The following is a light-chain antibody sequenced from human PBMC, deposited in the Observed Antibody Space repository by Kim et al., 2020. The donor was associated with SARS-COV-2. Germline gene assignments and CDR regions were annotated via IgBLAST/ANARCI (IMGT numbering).Light chain of an antibody. CDR1: SGHSSYA. CDR2: LNSDGSH. Sequence: QPVLTQSPSASASLGASVKLTCTLSSGHSSYAIAWHQQQPEKGPRYLMKLNSDGSHSKGDGIPDRFSGSSSGAERYLTISSLQSEDEADYYCQTWGTGNWVFGGGTHLTVL. V-gene: IGLV4-69*01. CDR3: QTWGTGNWV. J-gene: IGLJ3*02.